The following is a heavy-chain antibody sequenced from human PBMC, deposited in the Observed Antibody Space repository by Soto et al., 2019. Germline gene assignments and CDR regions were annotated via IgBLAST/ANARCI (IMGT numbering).Heavy chain of an antibody. CDR3: ARRGSGSYYDY. Sequence: EVQLLESGGGLVQPGGSLRLSCAASGFTFSSYAMRWVRQAPGKGLEWVSAISGSGGSTYYADSVKGLFTISRDNSKNTLYLQMNSLRAEDTAVYHCARRGSGSYYDYWGQGTLVTVSS. CDR2: ISGSGGST. J-gene: IGHJ4*02. D-gene: IGHD1-26*01. V-gene: IGHV3-23*01. CDR1: GFTFSSYA.